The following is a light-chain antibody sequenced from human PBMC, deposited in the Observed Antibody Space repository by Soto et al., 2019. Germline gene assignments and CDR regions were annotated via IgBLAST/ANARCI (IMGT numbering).Light chain of an antibody. CDR2: DAS. CDR1: QSVSSN. CDR3: QQYKNWPQIT. Sequence: EIVMTQSPATLSVSPGERATLSCRASQSVSSNLAWYQHKPGQSPRLLIVDASTRATGIPARFSGSGSGTEFTLTISSLQSEDFAVYYCQQYKNWPQITFGQGTRLEIK. J-gene: IGKJ5*01. V-gene: IGKV3-15*01.